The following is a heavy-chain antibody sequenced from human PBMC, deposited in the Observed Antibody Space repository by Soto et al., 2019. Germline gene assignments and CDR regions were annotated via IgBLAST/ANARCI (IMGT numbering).Heavy chain of an antibody. D-gene: IGHD2-8*01. CDR1: GFSFSNYD. CDR3: TRTADFTSAFDI. CDR2: INVAGNT. Sequence: PGGSLRLSCTAPGFSFSNYDMHWVRQVTGKGLQWVANINVAGNTYYPVSVKGRFTISRENAKNSLYLHIDSLRAEDTAVYYRTRTADFTSAFDIWGQGTVVTVSS. J-gene: IGHJ3*02. V-gene: IGHV3-13*01.